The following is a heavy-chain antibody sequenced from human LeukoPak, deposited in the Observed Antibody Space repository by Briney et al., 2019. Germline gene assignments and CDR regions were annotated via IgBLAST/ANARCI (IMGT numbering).Heavy chain of an antibody. V-gene: IGHV4-34*01. CDR1: GGSFSGYY. CDR2: INHSGST. CDR3: ARSDYDILTGSGYYFDY. D-gene: IGHD3-9*01. J-gene: IGHJ4*02. Sequence: PSETLSLTCAVYGGSFSGYYWSWIRQPPGKGLEWIGEINHSGSTNYNPSLKSRVTISVDTSKNQFSLKLSSVTAADTAVYYCARSDYDILTGSGYYFDYWGQGTLVTVSS.